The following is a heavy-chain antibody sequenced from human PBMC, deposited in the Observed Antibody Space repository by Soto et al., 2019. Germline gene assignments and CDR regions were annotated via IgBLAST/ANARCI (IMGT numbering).Heavy chain of an antibody. V-gene: IGHV1-69*13. J-gene: IGHJ4*02. Sequence: GASVKVSCKASGGTFSSYAISWVRQAPGQGLEWMGGIIPIFGTANYAQKFQGRVTITADESTSTAYMELSSLRSEDTAVYYCARDSLAYCGGDCYPTFDYRGQGTLVPVSS. D-gene: IGHD2-21*02. CDR1: GGTFSSYA. CDR3: ARDSLAYCGGDCYPTFDY. CDR2: IIPIFGTA.